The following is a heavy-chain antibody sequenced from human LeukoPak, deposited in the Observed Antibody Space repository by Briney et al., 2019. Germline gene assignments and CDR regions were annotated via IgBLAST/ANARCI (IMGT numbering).Heavy chain of an antibody. J-gene: IGHJ4*02. Sequence: GGSLRLSCAASGFTVSSNYMSWVRQAPGKGLEWVSVIYSGGSTYYADSVKGRFTISRDNSKNTLYLQMNSLRAEDTAVYYCASSPSWIHLWSIGYWGQGTLVTVSS. CDR1: GFTVSSNY. CDR3: ASSPSWIHLWSIGY. D-gene: IGHD5-18*01. CDR2: IYSGGST. V-gene: IGHV3-66*01.